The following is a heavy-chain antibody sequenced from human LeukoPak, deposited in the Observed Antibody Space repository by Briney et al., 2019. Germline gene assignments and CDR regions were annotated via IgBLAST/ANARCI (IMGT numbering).Heavy chain of an antibody. V-gene: IGHV3-48*01. CDR2: ISTSRNTI. CDR3: ARGAAHSYGYFSDY. Sequence: GGALRLSCATTGFIFSDYSMSWVGQAPGKGVEGLSFISTSRNTIYYADSVKGRFTVSRDNAKNSLYLQMNSLTGEDTAAYYCARGAAHSYGYFSDYWGQGILVIVSS. D-gene: IGHD3-22*01. CDR1: GFIFSDYS. J-gene: IGHJ4*02.